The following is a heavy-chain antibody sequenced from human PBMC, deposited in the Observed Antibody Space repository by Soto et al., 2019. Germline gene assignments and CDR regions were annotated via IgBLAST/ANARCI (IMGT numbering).Heavy chain of an antibody. J-gene: IGHJ4*02. D-gene: IGHD6-13*01. CDR2: IWYDGSNK. V-gene: IGHV3-33*01. CDR3: GSGRRAAALWYYVDY. CDR1: GFTFSSYG. Sequence: QVQLVESGGGVVQPGRSLRLSCAASGFTFSSYGMHWVRQAPGKGLEWVAVIWYDGSNKYYADSVKGRFTISRDNSKSTLYLQVNSVRAEDAAVFYCGSGRRAAALWYYVDYWGQGTPGPGSS.